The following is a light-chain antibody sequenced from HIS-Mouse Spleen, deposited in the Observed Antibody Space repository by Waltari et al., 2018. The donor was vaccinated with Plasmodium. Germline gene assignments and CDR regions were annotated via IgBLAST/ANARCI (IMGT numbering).Light chain of an antibody. CDR3: QQYNNWSFT. V-gene: IGKV3-15*01. J-gene: IGKJ3*01. Sequence: IVMTQSPATLSVSPGARATLSCRASQSVSSNLAWYQQNPGQAPRLLIYGASTRATGFPARFSGSWSGTEFTLTISSLQSEDFAVYYCQQYNNWSFTFGPGTKVDIK. CDR2: GAS. CDR1: QSVSSN.